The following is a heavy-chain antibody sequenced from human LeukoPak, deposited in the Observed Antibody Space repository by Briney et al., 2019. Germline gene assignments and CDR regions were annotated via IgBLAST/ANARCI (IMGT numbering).Heavy chain of an antibody. Sequence: SGGSLRLSCADSGVTFSTYSVNWVRQTPGKGLEWLSYISTSSRTIYYADSVKGRFTISSDNAKNSLYLQMDSLRAEDTAVYYCAGRESLGYWGQGTLVTVSS. CDR1: GVTFSTYS. CDR2: ISTSSRTI. J-gene: IGHJ4*02. V-gene: IGHV3-48*01. CDR3: AGRESLGY. D-gene: IGHD2/OR15-2a*01.